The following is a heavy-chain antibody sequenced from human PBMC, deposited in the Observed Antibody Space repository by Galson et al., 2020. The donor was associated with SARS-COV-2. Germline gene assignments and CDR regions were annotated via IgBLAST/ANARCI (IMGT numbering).Heavy chain of an antibody. CDR2: IIPIFGTA. Sequence: KISCKASGGTFSSYAISWVRQAPGQGLEWMGGIIPIFGTANYAQKFQGRVTITADESTSTAYMELSSLRSEDTAVYYCASGPAYYYGSGGYPSNYYYYGMDVWGQGTTVTVSS. V-gene: IGHV1-69*01. J-gene: IGHJ6*02. CDR1: GGTFSSYA. D-gene: IGHD3-10*01. CDR3: ASGPAYYYGSGGYPSNYYYYGMDV.